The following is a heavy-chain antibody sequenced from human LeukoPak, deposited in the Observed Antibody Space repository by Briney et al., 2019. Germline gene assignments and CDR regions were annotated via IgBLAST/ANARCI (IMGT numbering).Heavy chain of an antibody. CDR2: IYYKGTA. CDR1: GGSISTFY. D-gene: IGHD3-10*01. Sequence: ASETLSLTCTVSGGSISTFYWSWIRQPPGKGLEWIGYIYYKGTANYNPSLKSRVTISVDTSKNQVSLKLTSVTAADTAVYYCARAGLYYASGNYLGYWGQGSLVTVSS. V-gene: IGHV4-59*01. J-gene: IGHJ4*02. CDR3: ARAGLYYASGNYLGY.